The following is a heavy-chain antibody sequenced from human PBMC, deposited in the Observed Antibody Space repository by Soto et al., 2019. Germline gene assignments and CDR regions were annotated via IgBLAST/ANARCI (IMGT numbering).Heavy chain of an antibody. CDR3: AREQLRSPLCSGGSCYSRAGAFDI. D-gene: IGHD2-15*01. Sequence: GGSLRLSCAASGFTFSSYAMHWVRQAPGKGLEWVAVISYDGSNKYYADSVKGRFTTSRDNSKNTLYLQMNSLRAEDTAVYYCAREQLRSPLCSGGSCYSRAGAFDIWGQGTMVTVSS. V-gene: IGHV3-30-3*01. J-gene: IGHJ3*02. CDR2: ISYDGSNK. CDR1: GFTFSSYA.